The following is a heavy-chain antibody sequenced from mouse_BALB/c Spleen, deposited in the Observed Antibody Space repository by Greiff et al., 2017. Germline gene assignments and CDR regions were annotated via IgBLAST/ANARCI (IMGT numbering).Heavy chain of an antibody. J-gene: IGHJ4*01. V-gene: IGHV14-3*02. Sequence: EVQLQQSGAELVKPGASVKLSCTASGFNFKDTYMHWVKQRPEQGLEWIGRIDPANGNTKYDPKFQGKATITADTSSNTAYLQLSSLTSEDTAVYYCARGWYDGYAMDYWGQGTSVTVSS. CDR2: IDPANGNT. CDR1: GFNFKDTY. D-gene: IGHD2-14*01. CDR3: ARGWYDGYAMDY.